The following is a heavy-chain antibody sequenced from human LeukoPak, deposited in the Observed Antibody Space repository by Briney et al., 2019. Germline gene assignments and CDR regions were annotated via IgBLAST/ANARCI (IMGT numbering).Heavy chain of an antibody. CDR1: GFTFSSYG. Sequence: HSGGPLRLSCAASGFTFSSYGVHCVRQAPGKGLEGVAFIRYGGSNKYYADSVKGRFTISRDNSKNTLYLQMNSRRAEDTAVYYCAKDPMDEMATGATGYWGQGTLVTVSS. V-gene: IGHV3-30*02. D-gene: IGHD5-24*01. CDR2: IRYGGSNK. CDR3: AKDPMDEMATGATGY. J-gene: IGHJ4*02.